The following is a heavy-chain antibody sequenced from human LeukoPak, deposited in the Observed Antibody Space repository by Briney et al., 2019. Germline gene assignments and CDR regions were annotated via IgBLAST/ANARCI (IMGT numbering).Heavy chain of an antibody. D-gene: IGHD3-9*01. J-gene: IGHJ6*02. CDR3: ARSIGLTGGGVDV. CDR1: GFTFSDYN. V-gene: IGHV3-11*01. CDR2: ITNGGSTI. Sequence: AGGSLRLSCAASGFTFSDYNMNWVRQAPGKGLEWVSYITNGGSTIHHADSVKGRFTISRNNAKKTLYLQMNSLRAEDTAVYYCARSIGLTGGGVDVWGQGTTVTVSS.